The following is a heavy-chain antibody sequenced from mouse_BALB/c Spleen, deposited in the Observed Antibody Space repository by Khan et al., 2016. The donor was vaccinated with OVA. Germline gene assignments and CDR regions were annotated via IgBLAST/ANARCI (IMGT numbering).Heavy chain of an antibody. CDR1: GFTFSSYG. CDR3: ARMARTIN. J-gene: IGHJ2*01. CDR2: INSNGGST. V-gene: IGHV5-6-3*01. Sequence: DVKLVESGGGLVQPGGSLKLSCAASGFTFSSYGMYWVRQTPDKRLELVATINSNGGSTYYPDSVKGRFTISRDNAKNTLYLQMSSLKSEDTAMYYCARMARTINGGQGTTLTVSS.